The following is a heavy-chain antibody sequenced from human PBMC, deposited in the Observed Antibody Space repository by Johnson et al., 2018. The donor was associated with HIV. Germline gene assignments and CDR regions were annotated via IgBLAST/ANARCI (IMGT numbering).Heavy chain of an antibody. J-gene: IGHJ3*02. CDR1: GFTFSSYW. D-gene: IGHD1-26*01. Sequence: VQLVESGGGLVQPGGSLRLSCAASGFTFSSYWMNWVRQAPGKGLEWVANIKQGGSEKYYVDSVKGRFSISRDNAKNSLYLQMNSLRAEDTALYYCARWSTEGSDAFDIWGQGTMVTVSS. V-gene: IGHV3-7*03. CDR3: ARWSTEGSDAFDI. CDR2: IKQGGSEK.